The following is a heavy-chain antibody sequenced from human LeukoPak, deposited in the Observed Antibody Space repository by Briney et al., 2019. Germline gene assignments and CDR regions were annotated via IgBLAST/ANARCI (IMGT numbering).Heavy chain of an antibody. CDR3: ARDRLGAVDYYGMDV. J-gene: IGHJ6*02. CDR2: IWYDGSNT. V-gene: IGHV3-33*01. CDR1: GFTFRNHG. Sequence: GSSLRLSCTASGFTFRNHGMHWVRQASGKGLEWVAVIWYDGSNTYYADSVKGRFTISRDNYKNTLQLHINSLRAEDTAVYYCARDRLGAVDYYGMDVWGQGTTVTVSS. D-gene: IGHD6-19*01.